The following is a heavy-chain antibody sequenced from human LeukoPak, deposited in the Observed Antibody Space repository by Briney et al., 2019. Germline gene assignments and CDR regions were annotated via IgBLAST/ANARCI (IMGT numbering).Heavy chain of an antibody. J-gene: IGHJ6*03. V-gene: IGHV4-34*01. CDR3: ARAQRDYYYYYMDV. Sequence: PSETLSLTSAVYGGSFRGYYWSWIRHPPGKGLEWIGEINHSGSTNYNPSLRSRVTISVDTSKNQFSLKLSSVTGADTAVYYCARAQRDYYYYYMDVWDKGITVTVSS. CDR1: GGSFRGYY. CDR2: INHSGST.